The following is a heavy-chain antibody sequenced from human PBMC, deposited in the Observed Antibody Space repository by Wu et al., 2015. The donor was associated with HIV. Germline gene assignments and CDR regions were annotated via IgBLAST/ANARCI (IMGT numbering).Heavy chain of an antibody. V-gene: IGHV4-34*01. CDR2: INHSGIP. J-gene: IGHJ6*03. D-gene: IGHD2-15*01. Sequence: QVQLQQWGAGLLKPSETLSLTCGVNGGSFSGYHWSWIRQSPGKGLEWIGEINHSGIPTYNASLESRVTISLDTSKDQFSLKLSSVTAADTAVYYCARANVLRSAGAYYYYHMDVWGKGTTLIVSS. CDR3: ARANVLRSAGAYYYYHMDV. CDR1: GGSFSGYH.